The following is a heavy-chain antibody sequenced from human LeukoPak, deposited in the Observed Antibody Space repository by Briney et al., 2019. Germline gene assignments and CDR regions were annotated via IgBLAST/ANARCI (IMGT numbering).Heavy chain of an antibody. CDR2: INPNSGGT. CDR3: ARDRGYYDSGNWFDP. CDR1: GYTFTGYY. Sequence: ASVKVSCKASGYTFTGYYMHWVRQAPGQGLEWMGWINPNSGGTNYAQKFQGRVTMTRDTSISTAYMELSRLRSDDTAVYYCARDRGYYDSGNWFDPWGQGTLVTVSP. V-gene: IGHV1-2*02. J-gene: IGHJ5*02. D-gene: IGHD3-22*01.